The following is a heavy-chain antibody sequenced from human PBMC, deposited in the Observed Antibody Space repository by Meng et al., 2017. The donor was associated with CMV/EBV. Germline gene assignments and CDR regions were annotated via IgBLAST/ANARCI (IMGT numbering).Heavy chain of an antibody. CDR2: ISSSSSYI. CDR1: GFTFSSYS. Sequence: GGSLRLSCAASGFTFSSYSMNWVRQAPGKGLEWVSSISSSSSYIYYADSVKGRFTISRDNAKNSLYLQMNSLRAEDTAVYYCARRRVRHSGGGSYYFDYWGQGTLVTVSS. D-gene: IGHD4-23*01. V-gene: IGHV3-21*01. J-gene: IGHJ4*02. CDR3: ARRRVRHSGGGSYYFDY.